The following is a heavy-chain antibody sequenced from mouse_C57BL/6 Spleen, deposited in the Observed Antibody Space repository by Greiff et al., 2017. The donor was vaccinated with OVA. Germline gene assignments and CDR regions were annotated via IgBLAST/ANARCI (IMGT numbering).Heavy chain of an antibody. CDR1: GFSLTSYA. CDR3: ARSYCSSPYYFDY. V-gene: IGHV2-9-1*01. D-gene: IGHD1-1*01. CDR2: IWTGGGT. J-gene: IGHJ2*01. Sequence: VKLVESGPGLVAPSQRLSITCTVSGFSLTSYAISWVRQPPGKGLVWLGVIWTGGGTNYNSALKSRLSISKDNSKSQVFLKMNSLQTDDTARYYCARSYCSSPYYFDYWGQGTTLTVSS.